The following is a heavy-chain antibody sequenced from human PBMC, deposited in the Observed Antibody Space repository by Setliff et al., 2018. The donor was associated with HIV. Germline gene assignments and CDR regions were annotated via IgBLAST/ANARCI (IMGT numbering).Heavy chain of an antibody. Sequence: GASVKVSCKASGGTFSSYAISWVRQAPGQGLEWMGGIIPIFGTANYAQKFQGRVTITADESTSTAYMELSSLRFEDTAVYYCAGGYCSSTSCYLLHYYYYYGMDVWGQGTTVTVSS. V-gene: IGHV1-69*13. CDR3: AGGYCSSTSCYLLHYYYYYGMDV. D-gene: IGHD2-2*01. CDR1: GGTFSSYA. CDR2: IIPIFGTA. J-gene: IGHJ6*02.